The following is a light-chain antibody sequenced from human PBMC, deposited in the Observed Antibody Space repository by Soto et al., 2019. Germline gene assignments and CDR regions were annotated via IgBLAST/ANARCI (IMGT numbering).Light chain of an antibody. CDR3: QESISNLGT. CDR1: QSISYS. V-gene: IGKV1-39*01. Sequence: DIQMTQSPSSLSASVGESVTFTCRASQSISYSLNWFQQKPGKAPKVLIYAASSLPSGVPSRFSGSGSGTEFTLIINSLQREDFATYYCQESISNLGTFAPGTTVDIK. J-gene: IGKJ3*01. CDR2: AAS.